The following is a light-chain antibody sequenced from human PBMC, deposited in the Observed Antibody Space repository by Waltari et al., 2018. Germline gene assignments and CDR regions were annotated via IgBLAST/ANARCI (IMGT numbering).Light chain of an antibody. CDR2: WAS. CDR3: QHYYSSPLT. V-gene: IGKV4-1*01. J-gene: IGKJ4*01. CDR1: QSVLYSSNNKNY. Sequence: DIVMTQSPDSLAVSLGERATINCKSSQSVLYSSNNKNYLAWYQQKPGQHPKLLIYWASSRESGVTDRFSGSGSGTDFTLTISSLQAEDVAVYYCQHYYSSPLTFGGGTRVEIK.